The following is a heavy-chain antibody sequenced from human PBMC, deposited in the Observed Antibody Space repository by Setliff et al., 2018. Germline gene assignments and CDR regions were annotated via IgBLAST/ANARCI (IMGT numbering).Heavy chain of an antibody. J-gene: IGHJ6*03. CDR3: AREQWLDPPGYYYMDV. CDR2: FYYSGNT. V-gene: IGHV4-38-2*02. CDR1: GYSISSGYI. Sequence: PSETLSLTCTVSGYSISSGYIWGWIRQPPGKGLEWTGSFYYSGNTYYEPSLKSRVTMSIDTSKNQFSLKLNSVTAADMAVYYCAREQWLDPPGYYYMDVWAKGTTVTVSS. D-gene: IGHD6-19*01.